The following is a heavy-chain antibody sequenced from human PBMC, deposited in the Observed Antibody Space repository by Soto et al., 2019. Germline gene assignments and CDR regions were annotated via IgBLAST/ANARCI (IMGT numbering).Heavy chain of an antibody. V-gene: IGHV4-39*01. J-gene: IGHJ2*01. CDR1: GDSITITSYY. CDR3: ARQYYYDSSGDWYFDL. CDR2: IHYSGST. Sequence: SETLSLTCTVSGDSITITSYYWGCMRQPSGKGLEWIGCIHYSGSTYYNPSLRSRVTSSVDTSKNQFSLKLSSVTAADTAVYYCARQYYYDSSGDWYFDLWGRGTLVTVSS. D-gene: IGHD3-22*01.